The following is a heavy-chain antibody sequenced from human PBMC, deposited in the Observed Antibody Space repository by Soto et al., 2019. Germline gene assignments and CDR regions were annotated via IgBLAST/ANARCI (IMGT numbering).Heavy chain of an antibody. CDR2: ISGSGVST. J-gene: IGHJ3*02. Sequence: EPQLLESGGGLGHPGGSLRLSCAASGFTFSSYAMSWVRQAPGKGLEWVAAISGSGVSTYYADSVRGRSTISRDNSKKRVDLQSNSLRAEETAVYYCAKFYCISIMCQVPAAKSTGGFEIWGQGTLVTVS. D-gene: IGHD2-2*01. CDR3: AKFYCISIMCQVPAAKSTGGFEI. V-gene: IGHV3-23*01. CDR1: GFTFSSYA.